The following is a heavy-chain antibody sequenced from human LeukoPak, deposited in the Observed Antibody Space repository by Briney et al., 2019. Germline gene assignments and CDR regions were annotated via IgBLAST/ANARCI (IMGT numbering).Heavy chain of an antibody. D-gene: IGHD3-3*01. J-gene: IGHJ4*02. CDR1: GFTFSSYA. CDR3: AKGASASSFWSGPSASQRLDY. Sequence: PGGSLRLSCAASGFTFSSYAMHWVRQAPGKGLEWVAVISYDGSNKYYADSVKGRFTISRDNSKNTLYLQMNSLRAEDTAVYYCAKGASASSFWSGPSASQRLDYWGQGTLVTVSS. V-gene: IGHV3-30-3*01. CDR2: ISYDGSNK.